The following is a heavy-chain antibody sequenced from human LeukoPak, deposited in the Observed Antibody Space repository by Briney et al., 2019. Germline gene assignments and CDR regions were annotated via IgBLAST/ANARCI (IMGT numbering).Heavy chain of an antibody. CDR1: GYTFTSYA. J-gene: IGHJ6*02. Sequence: GASVKVSCKASGYTFTSYAMHWVRQAPGQRLEWMGWINAGNGNTKYSQKFQGRVTITRDTSASTAYMELSSLRSEDTAVYYCARGEGVVVVAVYYYGMNVWGQGTTVTVSS. CDR2: INAGNGNT. V-gene: IGHV1-3*01. CDR3: ARGEGVVVVAVYYYGMNV. D-gene: IGHD2-15*01.